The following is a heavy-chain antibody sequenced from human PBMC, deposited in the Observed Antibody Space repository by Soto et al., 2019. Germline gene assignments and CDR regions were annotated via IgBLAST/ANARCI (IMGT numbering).Heavy chain of an antibody. J-gene: IGHJ1*01. Sequence: EVQLVESGGGLVKPGGSLRLSCAASGFTFSNAWMSWVRQAPGKGLEWVGRIKSKTDGGTTDYAAPVKGRFTISRDDSTNTLYLQMNSLKTEDTAVYYCTTVISGDYVSEYLQHWGQGTLVTVSS. CDR3: TTVISGDYVSEYLQH. D-gene: IGHD4-17*01. CDR1: GFTFSNAW. CDR2: IKSKTDGGTT. V-gene: IGHV3-15*01.